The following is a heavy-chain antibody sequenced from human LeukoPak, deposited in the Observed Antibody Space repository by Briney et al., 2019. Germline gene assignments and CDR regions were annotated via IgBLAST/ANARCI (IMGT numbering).Heavy chain of an antibody. Sequence: SETLSLTCTVSGGSISSYYWSWIRQPPGKGLEWIGYIYYSGSTNYNPSLKSRVTISVDTSKNQFSLKLSSVTAADTAVYYCARAIPAARGYWFDPWGQGTLVTVSS. V-gene: IGHV4-59*12. CDR1: GGSISSYY. CDR3: ARAIPAARGYWFDP. D-gene: IGHD2-2*01. CDR2: IYYSGST. J-gene: IGHJ5*02.